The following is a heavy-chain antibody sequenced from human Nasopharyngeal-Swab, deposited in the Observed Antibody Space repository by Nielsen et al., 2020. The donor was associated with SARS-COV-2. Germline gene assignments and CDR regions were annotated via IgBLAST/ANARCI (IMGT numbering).Heavy chain of an antibody. J-gene: IGHJ5*02. CDR1: GGTFSSYA. CDR3: ARDILAAAGLNWFDP. Sequence: SVKVSCKASGGTFSSYAISWVRQAPGQGLEWMGGIIPIFGTANYAQKFQGRVTITADESTSTAYMELSSLRSEDTAVYYCARDILAAAGLNWFDPWGQGTLVTVSS. V-gene: IGHV1-69*13. D-gene: IGHD6-13*01. CDR2: IIPIFGTA.